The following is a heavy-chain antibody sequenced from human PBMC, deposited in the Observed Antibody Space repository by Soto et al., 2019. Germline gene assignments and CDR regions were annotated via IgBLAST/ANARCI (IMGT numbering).Heavy chain of an antibody. D-gene: IGHD3-3*01. V-gene: IGHV4-4*02. CDR1: GGSIGNTNW. J-gene: IGHJ5*02. Sequence: SETLSLTCAVSGGSIGNTNWWTWVRQPPGRGLEWIGEIYHSGSTNYNPSLKSRVTISVDKSKNQFSLKLSPVTAADTAVYYCARAETFNLEWTFNWFDPWGQGILVTSPQ. CDR2: IYHSGST. CDR3: ARAETFNLEWTFNWFDP.